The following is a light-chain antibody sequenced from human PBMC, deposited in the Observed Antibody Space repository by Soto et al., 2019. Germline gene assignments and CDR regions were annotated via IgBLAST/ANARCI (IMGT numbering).Light chain of an antibody. CDR1: AGAVNTGYF. CDR3: LLFYGGAQV. V-gene: IGLV7-43*01. Sequence: QTVVTQEPSLTVSPGGTVTLTCASSAGAVNTGYFPSWFQQRPGQAPRALIHSTFKRHSRTPARFSGSLLGGKAALTLSDVQPEDEADYYCLLFYGGAQVFGAGTKVTVL. J-gene: IGLJ2*01. CDR2: STF.